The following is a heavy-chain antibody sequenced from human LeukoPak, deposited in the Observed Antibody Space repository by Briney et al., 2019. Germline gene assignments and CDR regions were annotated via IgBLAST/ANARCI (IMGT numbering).Heavy chain of an antibody. CDR1: GFTFSNYW. Sequence: TGGSLRLSCAASGFTFSNYWMSWVRQAPGKGLEWVANIKEDGSEKNYVDSVKGRFTISRDNAKNSLYLQMNSLRAEDTGVYYCARDKYCGDDNCDGGSKFDYWGQGTLVTVSS. V-gene: IGHV3-7*01. D-gene: IGHD2-21*01. CDR3: ARDKYCGDDNCDGGSKFDY. CDR2: IKEDGSEK. J-gene: IGHJ4*02.